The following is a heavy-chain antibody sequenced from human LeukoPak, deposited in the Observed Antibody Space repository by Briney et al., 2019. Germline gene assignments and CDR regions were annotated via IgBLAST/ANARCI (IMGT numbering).Heavy chain of an antibody. J-gene: IGHJ6*03. Sequence: ASVKVSCKAFGYTFTSNYMHWVRQAPGQGPEWMGVISPSGGSTTYAQKFQGRVTMTRDMSTSTVYMELSSLRSEDTAVYYCARDSFFRSSGWLDYYYMDVWGKGTTVTVSS. CDR3: ARDSFFRSSGWLDYYYMDV. D-gene: IGHD6-19*01. CDR2: ISPSGGST. V-gene: IGHV1-46*01. CDR1: GYTFTSNY.